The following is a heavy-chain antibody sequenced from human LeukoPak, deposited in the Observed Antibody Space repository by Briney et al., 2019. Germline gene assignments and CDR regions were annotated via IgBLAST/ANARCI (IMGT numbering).Heavy chain of an antibody. CDR1: GGTFSSYA. CDR3: ARRGTMVRGEHYYYYYMDV. J-gene: IGHJ6*03. CDR2: IIPIFGTA. Sequence: SVKVSCKASGGTFSSYAISWVRQAPGQGLEWMGGIIPIFGTANYAQKFQGRVTITADESTSTAYMELSSLRSEDTAVYYCARRGTMVRGEHYYYYYMDVWGKGTTVTISS. V-gene: IGHV1-69*13. D-gene: IGHD3-10*01.